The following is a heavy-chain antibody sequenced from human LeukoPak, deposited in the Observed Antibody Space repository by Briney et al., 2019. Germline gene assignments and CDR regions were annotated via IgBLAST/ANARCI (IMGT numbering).Heavy chain of an antibody. CDR1: GFTFSSYG. Sequence: PGGSLRLSCAASGFTFSSYGMHWVRQAPGKGLEWVTFIHYDGTNEYYADSVKGRFTISRDNTKNSLFLQMNSLRAEDTAVYYCARGAEYDGSGSYYDGNWFDPWGQGTLVTVSS. V-gene: IGHV3-30*02. J-gene: IGHJ5*02. D-gene: IGHD3-10*01. CDR3: ARGAEYDGSGSYYDGNWFDP. CDR2: IHYDGTNE.